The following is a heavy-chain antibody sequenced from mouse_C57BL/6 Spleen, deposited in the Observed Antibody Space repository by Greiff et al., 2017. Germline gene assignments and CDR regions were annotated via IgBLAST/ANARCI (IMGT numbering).Heavy chain of an antibody. CDR2: IYPRSGNT. D-gene: IGHD2-10*02. V-gene: IGHV1-81*01. CDR3: AREYDYAMDY. J-gene: IGHJ4*01. CDR1: GYTFTSYG. Sequence: VKLQESGAELARPGASVKLSCKASGYTFTSYGISWVKQRTGQGLEWIGEIYPRSGNTYYNEKIKGKVTLTADKSSSTAYMELRSLTSEDSAVYFCAREYDYAMDYWGQGTSVTVSS.